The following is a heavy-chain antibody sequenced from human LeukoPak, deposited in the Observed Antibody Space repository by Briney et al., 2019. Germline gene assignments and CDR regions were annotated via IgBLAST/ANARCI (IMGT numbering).Heavy chain of an antibody. CDR1: GYTFTGYY. J-gene: IGHJ3*02. V-gene: IGHV1-2*04. Sequence: GASVKVSCKASGYTFTGYYMHWVRQAPGQGLEWMGWINPNSGGTNYAQKFQGWVTMTRDTSISTAYMELSRLRSDDTAVYYCASSSSSGWYHAGAFDIWGQGTMVTVSS. CDR3: ASSSSSGWYHAGAFDI. D-gene: IGHD6-19*01. CDR2: INPNSGGT.